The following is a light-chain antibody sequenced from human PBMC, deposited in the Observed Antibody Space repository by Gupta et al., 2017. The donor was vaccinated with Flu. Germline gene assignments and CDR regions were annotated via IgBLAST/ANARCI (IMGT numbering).Light chain of an antibody. V-gene: IGKV3-11*01. Sequence: PGERASLSCRASQSVGSYLAWYQQKPGRAPRLLIYDASNRATGIPARFSGSGSGTDFTLSISSLEPEDFAVYYCQHRNNWLTFGGGTKVEIK. CDR2: DAS. CDR1: QSVGSY. J-gene: IGKJ4*01. CDR3: QHRNNWLT.